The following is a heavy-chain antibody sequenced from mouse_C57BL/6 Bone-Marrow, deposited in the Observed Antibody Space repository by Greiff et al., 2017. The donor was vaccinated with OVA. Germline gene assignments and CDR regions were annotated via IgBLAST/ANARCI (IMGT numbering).Heavy chain of an antibody. CDR3: AIMTTVVAPFDY. Sequence: QVQLQQPGAELVKPGASVKMSCKASGYTFTSYWITWVKQRPGQGLEWIGDIYPGSGSTNYNEKFKGKATLTVDTSSSTAYMQLSSLTSEDSAVYYCAIMTTVVAPFDYWGQGTTLTVSS. CDR2: IYPGSGST. D-gene: IGHD1-1*01. CDR1: GYTFTSYW. V-gene: IGHV1-55*01. J-gene: IGHJ2*01.